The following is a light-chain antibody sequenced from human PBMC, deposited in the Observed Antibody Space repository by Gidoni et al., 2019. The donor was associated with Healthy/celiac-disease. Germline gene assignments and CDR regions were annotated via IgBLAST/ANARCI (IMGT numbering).Light chain of an antibody. V-gene: IGLV3-25*02. Sequence: SYELTQPPSVQVSSGQPARITCSGDALPKQYAYCYQQKPGQAPVLVIYKDSERPSGIPERFSGSSSGTTVTLTISGVQAEDEADYYCQSADSSGTYSWVVFGGGTKLTVL. CDR1: ALPKQY. CDR3: QSADSSGTYSWVV. CDR2: KDS. J-gene: IGLJ2*01.